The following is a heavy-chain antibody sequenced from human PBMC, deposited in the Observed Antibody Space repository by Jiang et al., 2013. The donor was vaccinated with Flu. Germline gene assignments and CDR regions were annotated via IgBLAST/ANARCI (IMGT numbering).Heavy chain of an antibody. V-gene: IGHV6-1*01. J-gene: IGHJ4*02. Sequence: SSNSGTWNWIRQSPSRGLEWLGRTYYRSKWFNDYAVSVKSRITINPDTSRNQFSLQLNSVTPEDTAVYYCARVPAIGIAAAGYFDYWGQGTLVTVSS. D-gene: IGHD6-13*01. CDR1: SSNSGT. CDR3: ARVPAIGIAAAGYFDY. CDR2: TYYRSKWFN.